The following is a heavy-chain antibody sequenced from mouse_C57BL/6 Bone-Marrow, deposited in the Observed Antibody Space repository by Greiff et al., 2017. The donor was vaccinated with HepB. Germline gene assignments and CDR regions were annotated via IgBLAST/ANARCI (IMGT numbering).Heavy chain of an antibody. J-gene: IGHJ4*01. Sequence: EVKLLESGPGLVKPSQSLSLTCSVTGYSITSGYYWNWIRQFPGNKLEWMGYISYDGSNNYNPSLKNRISITRDTSKNQFFLKLNSVTTEDTATYYCARAYGLYAMDYWGQGTSVTVSS. CDR3: ARAYGLYAMDY. CDR2: ISYDGSN. D-gene: IGHD1-1*01. V-gene: IGHV3-6*01. CDR1: GYSITSGYY.